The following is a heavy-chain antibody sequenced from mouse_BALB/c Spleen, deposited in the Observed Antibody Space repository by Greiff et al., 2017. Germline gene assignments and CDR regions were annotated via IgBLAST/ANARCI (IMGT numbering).Heavy chain of an antibody. Sequence: EVMLVESGGGLVKPGGSLKLSCAASGFTFSSYTMSWVRQTPEKRLEWVATISSGGSYTYYPDSVKGRFTISRDNAKNTLYLQMSSLKSEDTAMYYCTSPTTPYAMDYWGQGTSVTVSS. D-gene: IGHD1-1*01. CDR2: ISSGGSYT. J-gene: IGHJ4*01. CDR3: TSPTTPYAMDY. V-gene: IGHV5-6-4*01. CDR1: GFTFSSYT.